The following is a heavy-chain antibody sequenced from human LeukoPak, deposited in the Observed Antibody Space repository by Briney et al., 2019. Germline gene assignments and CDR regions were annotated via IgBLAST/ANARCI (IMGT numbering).Heavy chain of an antibody. CDR2: IKSKTDGGTT. D-gene: IGHD2-15*01. V-gene: IGHV3-15*01. CDR3: TSRDTVDFDY. Sequence: GGSLRLSCAASGFTFSNAWMSWVRQAPGKGLEWVGRIKSKTDGGTTDYAAPVKCRFTISRDDSKNTLYLQMNSLKTEDAAVYYCTSRDTVDFDYWGQGTLVTVSS. CDR1: GFTFSNAW. J-gene: IGHJ4*02.